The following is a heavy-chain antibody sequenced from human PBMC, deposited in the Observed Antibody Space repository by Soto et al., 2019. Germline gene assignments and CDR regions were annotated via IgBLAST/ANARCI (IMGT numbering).Heavy chain of an antibody. J-gene: IGHJ5*02. V-gene: IGHV3-23*01. CDR3: AKNSGWFNT. CDR2: IGGSGGTT. CDR1: GFPFSSTD. D-gene: IGHD3-10*01. Sequence: GGSLRLSCAASGFPFSSTDMTWVRQAPGKGLEWVSTIGGSGGTTYYADSVKGRFTISRDNSINTVYLQMNSLRADDTALYYCAKNSGWFNTWGQGALVTVSS.